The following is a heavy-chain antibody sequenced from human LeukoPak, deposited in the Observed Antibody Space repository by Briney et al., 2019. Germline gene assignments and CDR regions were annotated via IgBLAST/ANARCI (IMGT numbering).Heavy chain of an antibody. D-gene: IGHD2-2*01. CDR3: ARQQYSGSYGWLDP. CDR2: IYSSGST. J-gene: IGHJ5*02. CDR1: GGSISSGGYY. Sequence: SETLSLTCTVSGGSISSGGYYWSWIRQHPGKGLEWIGRIYSSGSTNYNPSLKSRLTISVDTSKNQFSLKLSSVTAADTAVYYCARQQYSGSYGWLDPWGQGTLVTVSS. V-gene: IGHV4-61*02.